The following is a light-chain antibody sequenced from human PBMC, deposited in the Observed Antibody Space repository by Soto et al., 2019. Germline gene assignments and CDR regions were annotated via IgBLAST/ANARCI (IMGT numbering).Light chain of an antibody. Sequence: EIVLTQSPGTLSLSPGESATLSCRASQSVSRNYLAWYQQKPGQPPKKLIYWASTRESGVPDRFSGSGSGTDFTLTISSLQAEDVAVYYCQHYYSNPPTFGQGTKLEIK. CDR3: QHYYSNPPT. CDR2: WAS. V-gene: IGKV4-1*01. CDR1: QSVSRNY. J-gene: IGKJ2*01.